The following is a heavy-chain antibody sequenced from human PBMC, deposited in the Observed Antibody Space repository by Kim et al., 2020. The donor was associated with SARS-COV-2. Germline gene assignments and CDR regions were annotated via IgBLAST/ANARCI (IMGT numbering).Heavy chain of an antibody. CDR3: ARDNRVPLEWLSAYYYY. V-gene: IGHV3-33*01. J-gene: IGHJ6*03. D-gene: IGHD3-3*01. CDR2: IWDDGINK. Sequence: GGSLRLSCTVSGFTFSSYAMHWVRQAPGKGLEWVAVIWDDGINKYYADSVKGRFTVSRDISENTLYLEMNSLRPEDTAVYYCARDNRVPLEWLSAYYYY. CDR1: GFTFSSYA.